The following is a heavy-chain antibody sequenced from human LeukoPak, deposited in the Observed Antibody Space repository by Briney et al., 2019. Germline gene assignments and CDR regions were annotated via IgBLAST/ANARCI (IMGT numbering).Heavy chain of an antibody. CDR2: INPSGGST. D-gene: IGHD3-16*01. Sequence: ASVKVSCKASGYTFTSCYMHWVRQAPGQGLEWMGIINPSGGSTGYAQKFQGRVTMTRDTSTSTVYMELSSLRSEDTAVYYCASPGEKDYYFDYWGQGTLVTVSS. CDR1: GYTFTSCY. CDR3: ASPGEKDYYFDY. J-gene: IGHJ4*02. V-gene: IGHV1-46*01.